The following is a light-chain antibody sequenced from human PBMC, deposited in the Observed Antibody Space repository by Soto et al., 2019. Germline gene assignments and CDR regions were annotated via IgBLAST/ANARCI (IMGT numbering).Light chain of an antibody. Sequence: QSALTQPASVSGSPGQSITISCTGTSSDVGAFNYVSWYLQYPGKAPKLMIYEVGNRPSGVSNRFSGSKSGNTASLTISGLQSEDEADYYCCSYASGSIYVVGTGTKLTFL. J-gene: IGLJ1*01. CDR1: SSDVGAFNY. CDR2: EVG. CDR3: CSYASGSIYV. V-gene: IGLV2-14*01.